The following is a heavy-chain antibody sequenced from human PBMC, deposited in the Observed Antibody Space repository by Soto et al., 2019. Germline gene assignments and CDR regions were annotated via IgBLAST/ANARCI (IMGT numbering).Heavy chain of an antibody. CDR2: TYFMSKWYN. CDR3: AKGDNLGPKTGYAFDP. V-gene: IGHV6-1*01. D-gene: IGHD5-12*01. Sequence: PSQTLSLTCAISGDSVSSNGAAWNWIRQSPSRGLEWLGRTYFMSKWYNDYAVSVKSRIIINPDTSNNQFSLQLNSVTPEDTAVYFCAKGDNLGPKTGYAFDPWGQGIMVTVSS. CDR1: GDSVSSNGAA. J-gene: IGHJ5*02.